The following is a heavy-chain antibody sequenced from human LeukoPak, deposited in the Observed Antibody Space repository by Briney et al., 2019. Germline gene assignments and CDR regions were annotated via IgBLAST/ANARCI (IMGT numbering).Heavy chain of an antibody. CDR1: GGSFSGYY. Sequence: SETLSLTCAVYGGSFSGYYWSWIRQPPGKGLEWIGEINHSGSTNYNPSLKSRVTISVDTSKNQFSLKLSSVTAADTAVYYCARGSSSWPGSYYCYMDVWGKGTTVTVSS. J-gene: IGHJ6*03. CDR3: ARGSSSWPGSYYCYMDV. V-gene: IGHV4-34*01. CDR2: INHSGST. D-gene: IGHD6-13*01.